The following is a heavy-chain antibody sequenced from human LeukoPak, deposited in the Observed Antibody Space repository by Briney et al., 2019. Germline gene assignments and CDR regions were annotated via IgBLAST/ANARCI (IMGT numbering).Heavy chain of an antibody. J-gene: IGHJ6*03. CDR1: GFTLADLS. D-gene: IGHD2-21*01. CDR2: FDRKNGDT. Sequence: GASVKVSCKVSGFTLADLSMHWVRQAPGKGLEWVGGFDRKNGDTIYAQRFRGRVTLTEDTSTGTAYMDLSSLSADDTAVYYCATGVYCATTTCPGCQHYYYFMDVWGKGTTVTVSS. V-gene: IGHV1-24*01. CDR3: ATGVYCATTTCPGCQHYYYFMDV.